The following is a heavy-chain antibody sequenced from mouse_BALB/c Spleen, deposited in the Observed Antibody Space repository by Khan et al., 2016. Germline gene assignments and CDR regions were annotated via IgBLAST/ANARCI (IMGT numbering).Heavy chain of an antibody. J-gene: IGHJ4*01. CDR3: ARTVVAPYYAMDY. CDR1: GFNIKDTY. D-gene: IGHD1-1*01. V-gene: IGHV14-3*02. CDR2: IDPANGNT. Sequence: VQLQQSGAELVKPVASVKLSCIASGFNIKDTYMHWVKQRPEQGLEWIGRIDPANGNTKYDPKFQGKATITADTSSNTAYLQLSSLTSEDTAVYYCARTVVAPYYAMDYWGQGTSVTVSS.